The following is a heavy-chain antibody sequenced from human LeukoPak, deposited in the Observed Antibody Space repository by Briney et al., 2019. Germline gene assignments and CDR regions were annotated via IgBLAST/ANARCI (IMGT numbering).Heavy chain of an antibody. CDR2: LYNGGNT. CDR3: ARYDGGSRPFDY. V-gene: IGHV3-53*01. CDR1: GFTVSSNY. J-gene: IGHJ4*02. Sequence: GGSLRLSCAVSGFTVSSNYMSWVRQAPGKGLEWVSVLYNGGNTYYADSVKGRFTVSRDNSKNTLYLQMNSLRAEDTAVYYCARYDGGSRPFDYWGQGTLVTVSS. D-gene: IGHD4-23*01.